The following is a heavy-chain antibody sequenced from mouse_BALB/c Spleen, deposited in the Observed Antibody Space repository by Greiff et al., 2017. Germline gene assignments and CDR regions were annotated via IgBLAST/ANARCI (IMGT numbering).Heavy chain of an antibody. CDR1: GFTFSSYY. J-gene: IGHJ4*01. V-gene: IGHV5-6-2*01. CDR2: INSNGGST. D-gene: IGHD2-4*01. CDR3: ARRTMITPMDY. Sequence: EVQVVESGGGLVKLGGSLKLSCAASGFTFSSYYMSWVRQTPEKRLELVAAINSNGGSTYYPDTVKGRFTISRENAKNTLYLQMSSLKSEDTALYYCARRTMITPMDYWGQGTSVTVSS.